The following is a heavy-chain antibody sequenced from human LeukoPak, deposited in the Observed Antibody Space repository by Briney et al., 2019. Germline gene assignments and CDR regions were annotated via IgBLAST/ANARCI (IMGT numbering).Heavy chain of an antibody. D-gene: IGHD3-10*01. Sequence: GESLRLSCAASGFTFTNAWMNWVRQAPGKGLAWVGRIKSKGDGETTDYAAPVKGRFTMSRDDSKATVYLQMNYQEAEDTAVYYCTTDLGLTMIRGVIVSWGQGALVTVSS. V-gene: IGHV3-15*01. CDR2: IKSKGDGETT. CDR3: TTDLGLTMIRGVIVS. CDR1: GFTFTNAW. J-gene: IGHJ5*01.